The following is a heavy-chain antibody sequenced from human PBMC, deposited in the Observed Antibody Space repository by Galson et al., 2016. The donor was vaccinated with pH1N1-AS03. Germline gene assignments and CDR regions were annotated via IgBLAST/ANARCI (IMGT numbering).Heavy chain of an antibody. V-gene: IGHV3-74*01. Sequence: SLRLSCAASGFIFSSDWMYWVRQVPGKGLVWVSRITSDGSSISYADAVKGRFTTSRDNAKNTLYLQMNSLRAEDTAVYHCARAMYTSGWYGMDVWGQGTAVTVSS. J-gene: IGHJ6*02. CDR3: ARAMYTSGWYGMDV. CDR1: GFIFSSDW. D-gene: IGHD6-19*01. CDR2: ITSDGSSI.